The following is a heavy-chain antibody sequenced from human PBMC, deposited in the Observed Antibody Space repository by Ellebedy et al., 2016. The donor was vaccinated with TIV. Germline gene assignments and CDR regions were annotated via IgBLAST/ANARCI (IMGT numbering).Heavy chain of an antibody. CDR1: GGSIRGYY. CDR3: ARSYCTSARCYAHNYFDP. V-gene: IGHV4-4*07. Sequence: MPSETLSLTCTVSGGSIRGYYWSWIRQPAGKGMEWIGRIYTTGRGDYNPSLQSRVTMSVDTSKNQFSLKLSSVTAADTAVYYCARSYCTSARCYAHNYFDPWGQGTLVTVSP. D-gene: IGHD2-2*01. J-gene: IGHJ5*02. CDR2: IYTTGRG.